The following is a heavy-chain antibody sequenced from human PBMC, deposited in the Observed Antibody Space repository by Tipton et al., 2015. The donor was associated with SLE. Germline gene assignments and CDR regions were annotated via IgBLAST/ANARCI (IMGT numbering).Heavy chain of an antibody. CDR1: GGSISSGGYY. J-gene: IGHJ4*02. Sequence: TLSLTCTVSGGSISSGGYYWSWIRQHPGKGLEWIGYIYYSGSTYYNPSLKSRVTISVGTSKNQFSLKLSSVTAADTAVYYCARDGAARGDFDYWGQGTLVTVSS. V-gene: IGHV4-31*03. CDR2: IYYSGST. D-gene: IGHD6-6*01. CDR3: ARDGAARGDFDY.